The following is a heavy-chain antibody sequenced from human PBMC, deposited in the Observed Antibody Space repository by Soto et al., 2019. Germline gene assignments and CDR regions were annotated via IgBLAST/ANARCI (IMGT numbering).Heavy chain of an antibody. D-gene: IGHD1-20*01. Sequence: GESLKISCKGSGYSFTSYWIGWVRQMPGKGLEWMGIIYPGDSDTRYSPSFQGQVTISADKSISTAYLQWSSLKASDTAMYYCARCQYNWNPQDYGMDVWGQGTTVTVS. CDR3: ARCQYNWNPQDYGMDV. V-gene: IGHV5-51*01. J-gene: IGHJ6*02. CDR2: IYPGDSDT. CDR1: GYSFTSYW.